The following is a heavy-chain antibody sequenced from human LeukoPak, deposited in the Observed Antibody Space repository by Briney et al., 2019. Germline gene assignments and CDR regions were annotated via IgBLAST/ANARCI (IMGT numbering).Heavy chain of an antibody. CDR2: ISYDGSNK. CDR1: GFTFSSYA. CDR3: ARATGYSYGLDCEY. D-gene: IGHD5-18*01. V-gene: IGHV3-30-3*01. J-gene: IGHJ4*02. Sequence: GGSLRLSCAASGFTFSSYAMHWVRQAPGKGLEWVAVISYDGSNKYYADSVKGRFTISRDNSKNTLCLQMNSLRAEDTAVYYCARATGYSYGLDCEYWGQGTLVTVSS.